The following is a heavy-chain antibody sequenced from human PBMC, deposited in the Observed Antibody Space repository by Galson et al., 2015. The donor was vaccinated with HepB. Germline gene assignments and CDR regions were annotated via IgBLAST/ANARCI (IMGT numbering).Heavy chain of an antibody. CDR1: GYTFSNYG. Sequence: SVKVSCKASGYTFSNYGISWVRQAPGQGLEWMGWISVYNGDTNYAQKLQGRVTMTTDTSTSTVYMELRSLRSDDTAVYYCARGEETFLEEYSRHWGQGTLVTVSS. J-gene: IGHJ1*01. CDR2: ISVYNGDT. D-gene: IGHD1-1*01. V-gene: IGHV1-18*04. CDR3: ARGEETFLEEYSRH.